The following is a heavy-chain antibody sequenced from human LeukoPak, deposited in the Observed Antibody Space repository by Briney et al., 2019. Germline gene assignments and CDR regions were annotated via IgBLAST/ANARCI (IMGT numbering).Heavy chain of an antibody. CDR2: IYIGGST. V-gene: IGHV3-66*01. D-gene: IGHD3-16*02. CDR3: MPSPSMAYRYSGGDGDY. J-gene: IGHJ4*02. CDR1: GCTVSSNY. Sequence: GGSLRLSCAASGCTVSSNYMSWVRQAPGKGLEWVSVIYIGGSTYYAESVKGRFTLSRDKSKNTLYLQMNRLSAEDTAVYYCMPSPSMAYRYSGGDGDYWGQGTLVTVSS.